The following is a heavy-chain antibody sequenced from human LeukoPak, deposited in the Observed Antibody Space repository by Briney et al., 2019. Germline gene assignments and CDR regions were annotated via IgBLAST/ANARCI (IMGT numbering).Heavy chain of an antibody. J-gene: IGHJ4*02. CDR2: ISDSGST. D-gene: IGHD3-22*01. CDR3: ARGYDSSAYYPFNY. V-gene: IGHV4-59*11. Sequence: SETLSLTCVVSGGSLGTHHWSWNRQSPGRGLEWIGYISDSGSTNYNPSLKSRVTISVDTSKNQFSLMLSSVTAADTAVYYCARGYDSSAYYPFNYWGQGTLVTVSS. CDR1: GGSLGTHH.